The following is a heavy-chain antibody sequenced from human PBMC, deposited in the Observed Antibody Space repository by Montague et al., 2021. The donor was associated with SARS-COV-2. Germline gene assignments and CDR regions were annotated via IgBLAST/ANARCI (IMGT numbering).Heavy chain of an antibody. CDR3: ARHLLGSGGFSNF. V-gene: IGHV4-59*08. Sequence: SETLSLPCTVSGASINTYYWAWIRQPPGKGLEWIGYVHFSGSTNYNPSLRSRVTLSVDTSRNQFSLTLTSVTAADTAVYYCARHLLGSGGFSNFWGPGILVTVSS. J-gene: IGHJ4*02. CDR2: VHFSGST. D-gene: IGHD3-10*01. CDR1: GASINTYY.